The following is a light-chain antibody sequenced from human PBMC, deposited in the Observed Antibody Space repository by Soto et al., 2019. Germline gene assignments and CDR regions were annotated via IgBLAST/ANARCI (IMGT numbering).Light chain of an antibody. V-gene: IGKV3-20*01. Sequence: EIVLTQSPGTLSLSPGARATLSCRASQSVSSSYLAWYQRKPGQAPRLLIYGASSRATGIPDRFSGSGSGTDFNLTISRLEPEDFAMYYCQHYGSSPRTFGQGSKVEIX. CDR1: QSVSSSY. J-gene: IGKJ1*01. CDR3: QHYGSSPRT. CDR2: GAS.